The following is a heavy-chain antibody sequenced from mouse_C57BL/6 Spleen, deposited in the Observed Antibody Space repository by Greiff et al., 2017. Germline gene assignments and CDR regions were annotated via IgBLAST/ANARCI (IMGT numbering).Heavy chain of an antibody. V-gene: IGHV1-80*01. Sequence: QVQLQQSGAELVKPGASVKISCKASGYAFSSYWMNWVKQRPGKGLEWIGQIYPGDGDTNYNGKFKGKATLTADKSSSTAYMQLSSLTSEDSAVYFCARRGYDYEAMDYWGQGTSVTVSS. CDR3: ARRGYDYEAMDY. D-gene: IGHD2-4*01. CDR2: IYPGDGDT. CDR1: GYAFSSYW. J-gene: IGHJ4*01.